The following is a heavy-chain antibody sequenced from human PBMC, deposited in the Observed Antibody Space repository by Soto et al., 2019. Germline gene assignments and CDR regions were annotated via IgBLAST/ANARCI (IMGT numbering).Heavy chain of an antibody. D-gene: IGHD3-22*01. J-gene: IGHJ4*02. CDR2: ISYDGSNT. V-gene: IGHV3-30*03. Sequence: QVQLVESGGGVVQPGRSLRLSCAASGFTFSSYGMHWVRQAPGKGLEWVAVISYDGSNTYYADSVKGRFTISRDNSKNTLYLQMNSLRAEDTAVYYCAVGYYYDSRAGVDFDYWGQGTLVTVSS. CDR3: AVGYYYDSRAGVDFDY. CDR1: GFTFSSYG.